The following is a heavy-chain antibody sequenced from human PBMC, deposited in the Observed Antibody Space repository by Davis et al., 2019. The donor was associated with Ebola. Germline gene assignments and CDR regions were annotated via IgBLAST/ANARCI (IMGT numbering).Heavy chain of an antibody. V-gene: IGHV5-51*01. CDR1: GYSFTSYW. D-gene: IGHD3-10*01. Sequence: GESLKISCKGSGYSFTSYWIGWVRQMPGKGLEWMGIIYPGDSDTRYSPSFQGQVTISVDKSINTAYLQWSSLRASDTAMYYCVRRGVTMIQGVLNNWFDPWGQGTLVTVSS. CDR2: IYPGDSDT. CDR3: VRRGVTMIQGVLNNWFDP. J-gene: IGHJ5*02.